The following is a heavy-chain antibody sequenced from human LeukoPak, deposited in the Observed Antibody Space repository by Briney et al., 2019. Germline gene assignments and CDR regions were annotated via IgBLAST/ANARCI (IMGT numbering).Heavy chain of an antibody. Sequence: PGGSLRLSCAASGFTFSSYSMTWVRQAPGKGLEWVSSISSSSSYIYYADSVKGRFTISRDNAKNSLYLQMNSLRAEDTAVYYCAVDIVVVPAANPIDYWGQGTLVTVSS. CDR1: GFTFSSYS. J-gene: IGHJ4*02. CDR3: AVDIVVVPAANPIDY. V-gene: IGHV3-21*01. D-gene: IGHD2-2*01. CDR2: ISSSSSYI.